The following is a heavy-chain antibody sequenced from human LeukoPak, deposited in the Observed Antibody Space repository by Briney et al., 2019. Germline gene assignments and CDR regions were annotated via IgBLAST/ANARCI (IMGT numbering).Heavy chain of an antibody. CDR3: ARDHGDYNVNWFDP. Sequence: SETLSLTCTVSGYSISSGYYWGWIRQPPGKGLEWIGSIYHSGSTYYNPSLKSRVTISVDTSKNQFSLKLSSVTAADTAVYYCARDHGDYNVNWFDPRGQGTLVTVSS. V-gene: IGHV4-38-2*02. D-gene: IGHD4-17*01. CDR2: IYHSGST. CDR1: GYSISSGYY. J-gene: IGHJ5*02.